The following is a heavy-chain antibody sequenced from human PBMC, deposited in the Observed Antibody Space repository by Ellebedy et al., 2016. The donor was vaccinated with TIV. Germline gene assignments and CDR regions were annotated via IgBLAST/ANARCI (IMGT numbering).Heavy chain of an antibody. V-gene: IGHV3-48*04. CDR3: ARRSRGPSYYFDY. D-gene: IGHD3-10*01. Sequence: PGGSLRLSCAASGLTFSNYAMNWVRQAPGKGLEWVSGISYSGSSSYYADSVKGRFTISRDNAKNSLYLQLSSLRAEDTAVYYCARRSRGPSYYFDYWGQGALVTVSS. J-gene: IGHJ4*02. CDR2: ISYSGSSS. CDR1: GLTFSNYA.